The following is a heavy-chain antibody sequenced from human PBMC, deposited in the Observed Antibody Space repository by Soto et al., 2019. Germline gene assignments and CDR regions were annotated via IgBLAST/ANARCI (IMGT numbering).Heavy chain of an antibody. CDR2: IKEDGSEY. Sequence: EMPLVDSGGGLVQPGDSLRLSCAASGFTFSIYWMAWVRQAPGKGLEWVANIKEDGSEYTYADSVRGRFTISRDNAKNSLYLQMNSLIVDDTAVYYCARETHYYAAWGQGTLVTVSS. D-gene: IGHD3-10*01. CDR3: ARETHYYAA. J-gene: IGHJ4*02. CDR1: GFTFSIYW. V-gene: IGHV3-7*04.